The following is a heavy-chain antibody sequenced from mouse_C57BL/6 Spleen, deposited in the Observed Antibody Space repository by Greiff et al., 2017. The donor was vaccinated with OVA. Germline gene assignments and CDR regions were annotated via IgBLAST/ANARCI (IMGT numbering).Heavy chain of an antibody. CDR1: GYTFTSYW. Sequence: VQLQQSGAELVKPGASVKMSCKASGYTFTSYWITWVKQRPGQGLEWIGDIYPGSGSTNYNEKFKSKATLTVDTSSSTAYMQLSSLTSEDSAVYYWARSSYGSSYFDYWGQGTTLTVSS. D-gene: IGHD1-1*01. CDR2: IYPGSGST. V-gene: IGHV1-55*01. J-gene: IGHJ2*01. CDR3: ARSSYGSSYFDY.